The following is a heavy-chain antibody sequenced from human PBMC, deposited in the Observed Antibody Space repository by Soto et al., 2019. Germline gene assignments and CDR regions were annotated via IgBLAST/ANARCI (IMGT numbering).Heavy chain of an antibody. CDR1: GGSFSGYY. Sequence: ETLSLTCAVYGGSFSGYYWSWIRQPPGKGLEWIGEINHSGSTNYNPSLKSRVTISVDTSKNRFSLKLSSVTAADTAVYYCARGTGTTYYYYGMDVWGQGTRVTVYS. CDR2: INHSGST. J-gene: IGHJ6*02. D-gene: IGHD1-1*01. CDR3: ARGTGTTYYYYGMDV. V-gene: IGHV4-34*01.